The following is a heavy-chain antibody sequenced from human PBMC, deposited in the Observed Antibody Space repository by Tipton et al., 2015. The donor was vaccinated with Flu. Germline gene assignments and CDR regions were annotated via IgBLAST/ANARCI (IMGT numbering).Heavy chain of an antibody. V-gene: IGHV1-69*18. Sequence: QLVQSGPEVKKPGSSVKVSCKASGGAFSGYSFSWVRQAPGRGLEWMGRIIPISDTSNYAQKFQGRVTITADESTRTAYMELSSLISEDTAIYNCARHETYNDILIVPLDYWGQGTLVTVSS. D-gene: IGHD3-9*01. J-gene: IGHJ4*02. CDR1: GGAFSGYS. CDR2: IIPISDTS. CDR3: ARHETYNDILIVPLDY.